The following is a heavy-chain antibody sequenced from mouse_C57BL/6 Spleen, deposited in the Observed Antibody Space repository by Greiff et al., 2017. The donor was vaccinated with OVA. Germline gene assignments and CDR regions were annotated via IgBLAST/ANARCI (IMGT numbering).Heavy chain of an antibody. V-gene: IGHV1-7*01. CDR1: GYTFTSYW. J-gene: IGHJ4*01. CDR3: ARRDWDVAGYAMDY. Sequence: VQLQQSGAELAKPGASVQLSCKASGYTFTSYWMHWVKQRPGQGLEWIGYINPSSGYTKYNQKFKDKATLTADKSSSTANMQLSSLTYEDSAVYYCARRDWDVAGYAMDYWGQGTSVTVSS. D-gene: IGHD4-1*01. CDR2: INPSSGYT.